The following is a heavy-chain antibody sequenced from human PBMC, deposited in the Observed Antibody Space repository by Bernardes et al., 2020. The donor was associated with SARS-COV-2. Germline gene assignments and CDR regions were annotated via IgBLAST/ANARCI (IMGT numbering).Heavy chain of an antibody. CDR1: GFTFNNYA. V-gene: IGHV3-30-3*01. D-gene: IGHD4-17*01. CDR3: ARSVAPNYGLFDY. Sequence: GGSLRLSCAASGFTFNNYAMHWVRQAPGKGLEWVAVISSDGAAKYYADSVEGRFTVSRDNSMNTLFLQMNSLGDEDTAIYYCARSVAPNYGLFDYWGQGTLVTVSS. J-gene: IGHJ4*02. CDR2: ISSDGAAK.